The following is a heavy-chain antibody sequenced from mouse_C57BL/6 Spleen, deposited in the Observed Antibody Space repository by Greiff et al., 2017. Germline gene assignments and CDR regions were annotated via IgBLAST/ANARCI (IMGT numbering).Heavy chain of an antibody. V-gene: IGHV1-76*01. CDR1: GYTFTDYY. D-gene: IGHD1-1*01. Sequence: VQLQQSGAELVRPGASVKLSCKASGYTFTDYYINWVKQRPGQGLEWIARIYPGSGNTYYNEKFKGKATLTAEKSSSTAYMQLSSLTSEDSAVYFCARSDGSSWYFDVWGTGTTVTVSS. J-gene: IGHJ1*03. CDR3: ARSDGSSWYFDV. CDR2: IYPGSGNT.